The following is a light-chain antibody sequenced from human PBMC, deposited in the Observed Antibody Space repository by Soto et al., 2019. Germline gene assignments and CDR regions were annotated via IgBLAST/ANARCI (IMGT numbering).Light chain of an antibody. CDR1: QSVSSRY. Sequence: DIVLNRSPATLSMSPWKRATLSCRARQSVSSRYLAWYQRKPGQAPRLLIYGASSRATGIPDRFSGSGSGTDFSITISRLEPEDFAVYYCEQYGSSPVTFGQGTKVDIK. J-gene: IGKJ1*01. V-gene: IGKV3-20*01. CDR3: EQYGSSPVT. CDR2: GAS.